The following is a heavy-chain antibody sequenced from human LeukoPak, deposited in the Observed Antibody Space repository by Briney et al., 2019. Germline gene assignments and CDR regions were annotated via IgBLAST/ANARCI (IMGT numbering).Heavy chain of an antibody. CDR1: GGSISSYY. CDR3: ARDPSGITMVRGVKNAFDI. CDR2: IYYSGST. Sequence: SETLSLTCTVSGGSISSYYWSWIRQPPGKGLEWIGYIYYSGSTNYNPSLKSRVTISVDTSKNQFSLKLSSVTAADTAVYYCARDPSGITMVRGVKNAFDIWGQGTMVTVSS. V-gene: IGHV4-59*01. D-gene: IGHD3-10*01. J-gene: IGHJ3*02.